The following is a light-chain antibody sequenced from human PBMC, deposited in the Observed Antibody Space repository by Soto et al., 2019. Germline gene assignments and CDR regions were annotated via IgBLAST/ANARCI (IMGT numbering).Light chain of an antibody. J-gene: IGKJ5*01. CDR1: QSVSSSY. Sequence: ELVLTQSPGTLSLSPGARATLSCRASQSVSSSYLAWYQQKPGQAPRLLIYGASSRATGIPDRFSGSVSGTDLTLTISRLEPEDGAVYDGQQYGSSPITFGQGTRLEIK. V-gene: IGKV3-20*01. CDR2: GAS. CDR3: QQYGSSPIT.